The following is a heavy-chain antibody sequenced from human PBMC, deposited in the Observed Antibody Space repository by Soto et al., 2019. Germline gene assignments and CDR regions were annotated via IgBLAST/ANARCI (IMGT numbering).Heavy chain of an antibody. CDR3: AREERWPQYSFDY. J-gene: IGHJ4*02. CDR2: IYHSGST. Sequence: SETLSLTCAVSGYSISSGYYWGWIRQPPGKGLEWIGSIYHSGSTYYNPSLKSRVTISVDTSKNQFSLKLSSVTAADTAVYYCAREERWPQYSFDYWGQGTLVTVYS. V-gene: IGHV4-38-2*02. CDR1: GYSISSGYY. D-gene: IGHD5-18*01.